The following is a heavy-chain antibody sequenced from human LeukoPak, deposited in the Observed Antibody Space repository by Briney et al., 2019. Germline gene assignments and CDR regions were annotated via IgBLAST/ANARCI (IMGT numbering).Heavy chain of an antibody. CDR3: ARVESSSWFTYYYYYMDV. V-gene: IGHV4-38-2*02. D-gene: IGHD6-13*01. CDR1: GYSISSGYY. Sequence: PSETLSLTCTVSGYSISSGYYWGWIRQPPGKGLEWIGSIYYSGSTYYNPSLKSRVTISVDTSKNQFSLKLSSVTAADTAVYYCARVESSSWFTYYYYYMDVWGKGTTVTVSS. J-gene: IGHJ6*03. CDR2: IYYSGST.